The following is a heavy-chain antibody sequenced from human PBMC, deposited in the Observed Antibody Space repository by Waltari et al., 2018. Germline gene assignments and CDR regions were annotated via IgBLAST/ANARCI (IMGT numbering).Heavy chain of an antibody. Sequence: QLQLQESGPGLVKPSETLSLTCTVSGGSISSSSYYWGWIRQPPGKGLAWIGSIYYSRSTYYNPSLKSRVTISVDTSKNQFSLKLSSVTAADTAVYYCARHPAMTIMLWYFDLWGRGTLVTVSS. V-gene: IGHV4-39*01. CDR1: GGSISSSSYY. D-gene: IGHD2-8*01. J-gene: IGHJ2*01. CDR3: ARHPAMTIMLWYFDL. CDR2: IYYSRST.